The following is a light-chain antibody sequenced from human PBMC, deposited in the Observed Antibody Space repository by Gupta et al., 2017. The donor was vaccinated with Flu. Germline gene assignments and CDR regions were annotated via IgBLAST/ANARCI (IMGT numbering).Light chain of an antibody. Sequence: DIQMTQSPLSLPASVGDRVTITCQASQDSEKYLNWFQQKKGEAPKLLIYDGAILDTGVTSRFSGSGSGTHFTLTISDGQPEEFAMYHCQQEGSLPFTFGQGTTVDFK. CDR2: DGA. CDR1: QDSEKY. V-gene: IGKV1-33*01. CDR3: QQEGSLPFT. J-gene: IGKJ3*01.